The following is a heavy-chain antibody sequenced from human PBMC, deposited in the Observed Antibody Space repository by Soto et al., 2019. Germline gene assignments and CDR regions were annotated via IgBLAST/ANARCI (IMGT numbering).Heavy chain of an antibody. Sequence: EDQLLESGGGSAQPGGSLRLSCVASGFTFNNYAMNWVRQAPGKGLEWVSSISDSATTTYYADSVKGRFTISRDNSKNSLRLQMNSLRAYDRAVYCCARGYGGSCSHFEAWGQGTLVTVSS. CDR3: ARGYGGSCSHFEA. CDR1: GFTFNNYA. J-gene: IGHJ4*02. D-gene: IGHD2-15*01. CDR2: ISDSATTT. V-gene: IGHV3-23*01.